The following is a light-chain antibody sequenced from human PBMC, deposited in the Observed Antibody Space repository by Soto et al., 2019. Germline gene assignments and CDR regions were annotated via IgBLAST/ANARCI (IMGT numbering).Light chain of an antibody. J-gene: IGKJ2*01. Sequence: DIQMTQSPSTLSASVGDRVTITCRASQSISMSLAWYQQKPGKAPNLLIYKASSLESGVPSRFSGSGSGTEFTLTISSLQPDDFATYYCQQYNTYSRTFGQGTKLEIK. V-gene: IGKV1-5*03. CDR1: QSISMS. CDR3: QQYNTYSRT. CDR2: KAS.